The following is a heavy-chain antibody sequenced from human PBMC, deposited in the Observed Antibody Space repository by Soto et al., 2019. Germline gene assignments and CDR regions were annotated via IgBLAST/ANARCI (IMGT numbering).Heavy chain of an antibody. J-gene: IGHJ2*01. CDR2: ISGSGGTT. D-gene: IGHD6-13*01. CDR3: AKELTSSWSEGYFDL. V-gene: IGHV3-23*01. Sequence: GGSLRLSCAASGFTFSSYAMNWVRQAPGKGLEWVSAISGSGGTTYYADSVRGRFTISRDNSKNTLYLQMNSLRAEDTAVYYCAKELTSSWSEGYFDLWGRGTLVTVSS. CDR1: GFTFSSYA.